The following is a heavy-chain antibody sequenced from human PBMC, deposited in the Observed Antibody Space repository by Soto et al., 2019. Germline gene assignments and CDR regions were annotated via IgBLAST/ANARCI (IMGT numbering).Heavy chain of an antibody. CDR1: GFTFSSYG. J-gene: IGHJ5*02. Sequence: HPGGSLRLSCAASGFTFSSYGMHWVRQAPGKGLEWVAVISYDGSNKYYADSVKGRFTISRDNSKNTLYLQMNSLRAEDTAVYYCAKDPYSYGTWGSNWFDPWGQGTLVTVSS. CDR2: ISYDGSNK. CDR3: AKDPYSYGTWGSNWFDP. V-gene: IGHV3-30*18. D-gene: IGHD5-18*01.